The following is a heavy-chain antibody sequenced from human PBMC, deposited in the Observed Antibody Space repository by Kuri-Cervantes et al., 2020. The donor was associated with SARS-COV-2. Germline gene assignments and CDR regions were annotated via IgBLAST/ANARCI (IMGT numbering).Heavy chain of an antibody. CDR3: AKDQGDSYGISYFDY. CDR2: ISSSSSTI. D-gene: IGHD5-18*01. V-gene: IGHV3-48*01. J-gene: IGHJ4*02. CDR1: GFTFSSYS. Sequence: GGSLRLSCAASGFTFSSYSMNWVRQAPGKGLEWVSYISSSSSTIYYADSVKGRFTISRDNAKNSLYLQMNSLRAEDTAVYYCAKDQGDSYGISYFDYWGQGTLVTVSS.